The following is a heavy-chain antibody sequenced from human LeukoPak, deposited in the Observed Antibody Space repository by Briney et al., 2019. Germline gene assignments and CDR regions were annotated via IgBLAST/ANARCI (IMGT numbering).Heavy chain of an antibody. CDR2: ISSSDSII. V-gene: IGHV3-48*03. CDR3: ARTRLRTPYYYGSGRTTDAFDI. J-gene: IGHJ3*02. Sequence: GGSLRLSCEASGFTFSSYDMNWVRQAPGKGLEWVSYISSSDSIIYYADSVKGRFTVSRDNSKNSLYLQMNSLRAEDAAVYYCARTRLRTPYYYGSGRTTDAFDIWGQGTMVTVSS. CDR1: GFTFSSYD. D-gene: IGHD3-10*01.